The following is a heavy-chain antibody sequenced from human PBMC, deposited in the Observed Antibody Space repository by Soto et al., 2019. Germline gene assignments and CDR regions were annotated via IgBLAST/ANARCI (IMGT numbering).Heavy chain of an antibody. Sequence: QVQLVQSGAEVKKPGSSVKVSCKISGGTFSTYAISWVRQAPGQGLEWMGMIIAIFDTTNYAQKFQGRVTIAADTPTSIADSELGSESSKATAVYYCAREGRLTGTDGFDYWGQGTMVTVSS. J-gene: IGHJ4*02. V-gene: IGHV1-69*06. CDR1: GGTFSTYA. CDR2: IIAIFDTT. D-gene: IGHD1-20*01. CDR3: AREGRLTGTDGFDY.